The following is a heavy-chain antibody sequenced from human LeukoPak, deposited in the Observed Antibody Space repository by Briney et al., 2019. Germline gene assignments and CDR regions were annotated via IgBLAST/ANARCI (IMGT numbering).Heavy chain of an antibody. CDR1: GFTFSSYT. J-gene: IGHJ4*02. CDR3: ATTPAG. Sequence: GESLRLSCAASGFTFSSYTMNWVRQAPGKGLEWVSSISSGSSYIYYADSVKGRFTISRDYAKNSLYLQMNSLRAEDTAVYCCATTPAGWGQGTLVTVSS. CDR2: ISSGSSYI. V-gene: IGHV3-21*01.